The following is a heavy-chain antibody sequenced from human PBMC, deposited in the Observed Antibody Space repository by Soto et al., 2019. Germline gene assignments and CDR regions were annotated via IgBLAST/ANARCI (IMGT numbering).Heavy chain of an antibody. CDR2: IKSITDGGTT. CDR3: STGRSTYGLDS. CDR1: AFSFTNAW. Sequence: GGSLRLSCVASAFSFTNAWMSWVRQAPGKGLEWVGRIKSITDGGTTDYAAPVKGRFTISRDDSNNTLYLQMNSLKTEDTAVYYCSTGRSTYGLDSWGQGALVTVSS. D-gene: IGHD5-18*01. V-gene: IGHV3-15*01. J-gene: IGHJ4*02.